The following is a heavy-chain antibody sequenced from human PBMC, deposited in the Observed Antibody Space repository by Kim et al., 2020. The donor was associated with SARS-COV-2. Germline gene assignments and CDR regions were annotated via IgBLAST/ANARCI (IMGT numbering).Heavy chain of an antibody. CDR3: ARHPRVLQFGESRYFCDY. Sequence: SETLSLTCTVSGGSISSNSYYWGWIRQPPGKGLEWIGNIYYSGGTYYNPSLKSRVTISVDTSKNQFSLKVTSVSAADTAVYYCARHPRVLQFGESRYFCDYWGQGTLVTVSS. CDR2: IYYSGGT. J-gene: IGHJ4*02. D-gene: IGHD3-10*01. CDR1: GGSISSNSYY. V-gene: IGHV4-39*01.